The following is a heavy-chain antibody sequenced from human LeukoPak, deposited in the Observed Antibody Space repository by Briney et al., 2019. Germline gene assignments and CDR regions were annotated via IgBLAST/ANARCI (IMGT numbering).Heavy chain of an antibody. V-gene: IGHV4-4*07. CDR2: IYTSGST. D-gene: IGHD2-15*01. CDR3: ARVEVVAASHWYFDL. J-gene: IGHJ2*01. Sequence: PSETLSLTCTVSGGSISSYYWSWIRQPAGKGLEWIGRIYTSGSTNYNPSLKSRVTMSVDTSKNQFSLKLSSVTAADTAVYYCARVEVVAASHWYFDLWGRGTLVTVSS. CDR1: GGSISSYY.